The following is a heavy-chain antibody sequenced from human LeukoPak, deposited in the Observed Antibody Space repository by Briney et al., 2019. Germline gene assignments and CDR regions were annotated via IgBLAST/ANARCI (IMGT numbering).Heavy chain of an antibody. J-gene: IGHJ4*02. V-gene: IGHV3-53*01. Sequence: GGSLRLSCAASGFTVSSNYMSWVRQAPGKGLEWVSVIYSGGSTYYADPVKGRFTISRDNSKNTLYLQMNSLRAEDTAVYYCAKDGGVGPFDFWSGYSFDYWGQGTLVTVSS. CDR3: AKDGGVGPFDFWSGYSFDY. CDR1: GFTVSSNY. CDR2: IYSGGST. D-gene: IGHD3-3*01.